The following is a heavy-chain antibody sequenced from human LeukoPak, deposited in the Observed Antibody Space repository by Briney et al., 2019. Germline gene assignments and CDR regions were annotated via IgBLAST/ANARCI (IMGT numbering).Heavy chain of an antibody. CDR2: IYYSGST. Sequence: PSETLSLTCTVSGGSISSYYWSWIRQPPGKGLEWIGCIYYSGSTNYNPSLKSRVTISVDTSKNQFSLKLSSVTAADTAVYYCARVSYGAYSFDYWGQGTLVTVSS. V-gene: IGHV4-59*01. CDR3: ARVSYGAYSFDY. CDR1: GGSISSYY. J-gene: IGHJ4*02. D-gene: IGHD4-17*01.